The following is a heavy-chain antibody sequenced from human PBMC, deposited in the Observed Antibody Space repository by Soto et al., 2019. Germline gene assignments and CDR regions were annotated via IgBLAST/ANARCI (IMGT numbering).Heavy chain of an antibody. CDR1: GGSITSYY. CDR2: IYYSGST. Sequence: QLQLQESGPGLVKPSETLSLTCTVSGGSITSYYWSWIRQPPGKGLEWIGHIYYSGSTNYNPSLESRVTISLDTYMTQFSLRLTSVTAADTAVYYCAAAPSFWGQGTLVTVSS. J-gene: IGHJ4*02. CDR3: AAAPSF. V-gene: IGHV4-59*01. D-gene: IGHD2-15*01.